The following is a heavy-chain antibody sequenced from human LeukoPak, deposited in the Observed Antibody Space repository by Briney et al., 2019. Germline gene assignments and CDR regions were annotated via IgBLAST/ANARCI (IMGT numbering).Heavy chain of an antibody. Sequence: GGSLRLSCASSGFTVSSYGMTWVRLASGKGLEWVAAISADHATYDADSMKGRFTISRDNSKNTLYLQMNGLRAEDTAVYYCAKDTEGVRGNFLFEYWGQGTLVTVSS. J-gene: IGHJ4*02. CDR3: AKDTEGVRGNFLFEY. CDR2: ISADHAT. CDR1: GFTVSSYG. D-gene: IGHD2-8*01. V-gene: IGHV3-23*01.